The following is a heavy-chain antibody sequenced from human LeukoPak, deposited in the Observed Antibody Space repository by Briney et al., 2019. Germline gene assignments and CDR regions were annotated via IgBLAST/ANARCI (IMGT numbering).Heavy chain of an antibody. D-gene: IGHD6-25*01. CDR2: ISTYNGDT. V-gene: IGHV1-18*01. J-gene: IGHJ4*02. CDR3: LRDAQRPRLTPDY. CDR1: GYTFNTYG. Sequence: ASVTVSFKASGYTFNTYGISWVRQAPGQGLEWMGWISTYNGDTSYVQNLQGRVTMTTDTSTSTAYMELMSLRSDDTAVYYCLRDAQRPRLTPDYWGQGTLVTVSS.